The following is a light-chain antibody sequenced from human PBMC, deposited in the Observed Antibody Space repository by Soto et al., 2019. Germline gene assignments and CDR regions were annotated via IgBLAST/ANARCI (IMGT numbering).Light chain of an antibody. Sequence: EIVLTQSPGTLSSSPGERATLSCRASQSVSSSYLGWYQQKPGQAPRLLIYGASSRATGIPDRFSGSGSGTDFTLTISSLEPEDFAVYYCQQYGSSPGTFGQGTKVEIK. V-gene: IGKV3-20*01. CDR3: QQYGSSPGT. J-gene: IGKJ1*01. CDR1: QSVSSSY. CDR2: GAS.